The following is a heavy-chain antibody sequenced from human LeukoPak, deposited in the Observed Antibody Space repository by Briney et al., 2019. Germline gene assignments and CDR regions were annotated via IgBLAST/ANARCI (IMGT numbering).Heavy chain of an antibody. V-gene: IGHV3-74*01. D-gene: IGHD2-2*01. CDR1: GFAFSSYS. Sequence: PGGSLRLSCAASGFAFSSYSMHWVRQAPGKGLVWVSRINIDGSSTTYADSAKGRFTISRDNAKNTLYLQMNSLRAEDSAVYYCARDRFRCSSGTSCSFDWGQGTLVTVSS. J-gene: IGHJ4*02. CDR2: INIDGSST. CDR3: ARDRFRCSSGTSCSFD.